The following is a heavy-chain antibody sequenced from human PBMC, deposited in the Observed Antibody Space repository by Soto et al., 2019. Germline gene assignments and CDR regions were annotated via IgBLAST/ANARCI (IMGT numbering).Heavy chain of an antibody. CDR2: IVVGSGNT. J-gene: IGHJ6*02. CDR1: GFTFTSSA. CDR3: AAEYCSSTSCYTYYYYGMDV. V-gene: IGHV1-58*01. D-gene: IGHD2-2*02. Sequence: SVKVSCKASGFTFTSSAVQWVRQARGQRLEWIAWIVVGSGNTNYAQKFQERVTITRDMSTSTAYMELSSLRSEDAAVYYCAAEYCSSTSCYTYYYYGMDVWGQGTTVTVSS.